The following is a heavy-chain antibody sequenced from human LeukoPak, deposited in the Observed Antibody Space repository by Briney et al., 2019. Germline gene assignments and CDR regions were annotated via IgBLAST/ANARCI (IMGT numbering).Heavy chain of an antibody. CDR3: AREPGVAAAGKSYFNY. CDR2: ISYDGSNK. D-gene: IGHD6-13*01. V-gene: IGHV3-30*03. CDR1: GFTFSSYG. Sequence: PGRALRLSCAASGFTFSSYGMHWVRQAPGKGLEWVAVISYDGSNKYYTGSVKGRFTISRDSSKNTLYLQMNSLRAEDTAVYYCAREPGVAAAGKSYFNYWGQGTLVTVSS. J-gene: IGHJ4*02.